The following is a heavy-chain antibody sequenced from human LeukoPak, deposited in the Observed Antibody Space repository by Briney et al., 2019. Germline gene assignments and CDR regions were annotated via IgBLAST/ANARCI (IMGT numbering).Heavy chain of an antibody. J-gene: IGHJ4*02. Sequence: ASVKVSCKVSGFTFNMNDVSWVRRAPGQGRERMGWISGYKGNTNYAQKLQGRVTMTTDPSNHTAHWALKRLSSGDRAVYFCGPELPRHLELGYWGQGTLLTLSS. CDR2: ISGYKGNT. V-gene: IGHV1-18*01. D-gene: IGHD1-7*01. CDR1: GFTFNMND. CDR3: GPELPRHLELGY.